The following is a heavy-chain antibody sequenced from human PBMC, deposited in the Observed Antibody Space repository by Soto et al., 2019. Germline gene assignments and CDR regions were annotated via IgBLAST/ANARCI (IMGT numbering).Heavy chain of an antibody. CDR3: ANDEGVGGTLGLFAY. CDR1: GFDFTYYA. Sequence: QVQLVESGGGAVQPGESLRLSCVASGFDFTYYAMHWVRQAPGKGLESVAVMSSDGSKIHHTDSVKGRFTISRDNSKTTLYLQINILRKEDTAVYFCANDEGVGGTLGLFAYWGQGTLVSVSS. V-gene: IGHV3-30*18. J-gene: IGHJ4*02. D-gene: IGHD1-26*01. CDR2: MSSDGSKI.